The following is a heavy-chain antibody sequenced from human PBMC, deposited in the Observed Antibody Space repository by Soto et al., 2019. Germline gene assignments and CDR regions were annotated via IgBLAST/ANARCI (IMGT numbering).Heavy chain of an antibody. D-gene: IGHD6-19*01. CDR2: VFHSGIT. J-gene: IGHJ4*02. Sequence: SETLSLTCAFSVVSISIVKWWSWFRQPPGRGLEWIGEVFHSGITHYNPSLRSRVTMSVDKSTNQFSLKLTSLTAADTAVYYCASSDDGWTTLEAYWGQGILVTVSS. V-gene: IGHV4-4*02. CDR1: VVSISIVKW. CDR3: ASSDDGWTTLEAY.